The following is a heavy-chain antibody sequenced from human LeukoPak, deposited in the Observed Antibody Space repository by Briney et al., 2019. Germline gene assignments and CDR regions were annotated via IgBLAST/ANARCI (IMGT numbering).Heavy chain of an antibody. D-gene: IGHD6-13*01. CDR3: ARDDIAAAGSMDV. Sequence: PGGSLRLSCAASGFTFSSYAMSWVRQAPGKGLEWVSAISGSGGSTYYADSVKGRFTISRDNSKNTLYLQMDSLRAEDTAVYYCARDDIAAAGSMDVWGQGTTVTVSS. V-gene: IGHV3-23*01. J-gene: IGHJ6*02. CDR1: GFTFSSYA. CDR2: ISGSGGST.